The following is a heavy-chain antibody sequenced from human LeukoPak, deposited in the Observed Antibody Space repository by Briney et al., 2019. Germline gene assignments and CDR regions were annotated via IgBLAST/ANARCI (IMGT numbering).Heavy chain of an antibody. J-gene: IGHJ6*03. Sequence: GASVKVSCKASGYTFTSYDINWVRQATGQGLELMGLMNPNSGNTGYAQKFQGRVTMTRNTSISTAYMELSSLRSEDTAVYYCARGSGWKNYYYYYYMDVWGKGPTVTVSS. CDR2: MNPNSGNT. D-gene: IGHD6-19*01. CDR3: ARGSGWKNYYYYYYMDV. V-gene: IGHV1-8*01. CDR1: GYTFTSYD.